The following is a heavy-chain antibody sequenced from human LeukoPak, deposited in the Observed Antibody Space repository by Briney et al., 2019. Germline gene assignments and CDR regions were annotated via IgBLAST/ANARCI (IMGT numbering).Heavy chain of an antibody. D-gene: IGHD2-21*01. J-gene: IGHJ4*02. CDR2: ICAYSGNT. CDR1: GGTFSSYA. V-gene: IGHV1-18*01. Sequence: GASVKVSCKASGGTFSSYAISWVRQAPGQGLEWMGWICAYSGNTNYAQKLQGRVTMTTDTSTSTAYMELRSLRSDDTAVYYCARESGRDFADWGQGTLVTVSS. CDR3: ARESGRDFAD.